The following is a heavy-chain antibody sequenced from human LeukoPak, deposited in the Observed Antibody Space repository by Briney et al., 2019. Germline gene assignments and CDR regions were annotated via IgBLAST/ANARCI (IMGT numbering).Heavy chain of an antibody. D-gene: IGHD5-18*01. CDR2: IYTSGST. CDR3: ARVRGYSYGSVGYYYYMDV. J-gene: IGHJ6*03. CDR1: GGSISSYY. V-gene: IGHV4-4*07. Sequence: SETLSLTCTVSGGSISSYYWSWIRQPAGKGLEWIGRIYTSGSTNYNPSLKSRVTMSVDTSKNQFSLKLSSATAADTAVYYCARVRGYSYGSVGYYYYMDVWGKGTTVTISS.